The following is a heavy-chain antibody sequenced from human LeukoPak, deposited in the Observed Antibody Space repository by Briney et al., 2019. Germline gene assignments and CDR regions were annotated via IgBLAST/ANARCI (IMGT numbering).Heavy chain of an antibody. CDR2: IYTSGTT. Sequence: SETLSLTCTVSGGSISSGSYYWCWIRQPAGKGLEWIGRIYTSGTTNYNPSLKSRITISLDTSKNQFSLQLSSVTAADTAVYYCARASALAFDYWGQGTLVTVSS. CDR3: ARASALAFDY. CDR1: GGSISSGSYY. D-gene: IGHD5-12*01. J-gene: IGHJ4*02. V-gene: IGHV4-61*02.